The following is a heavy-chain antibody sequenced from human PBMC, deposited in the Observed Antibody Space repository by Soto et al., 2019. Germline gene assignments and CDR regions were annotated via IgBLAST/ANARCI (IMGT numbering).Heavy chain of an antibody. J-gene: IGHJ4*02. Sequence: QVQLQESGPGLVKPSGTLSLTCAVSGDSVSSPYYWCWVRQPPGKGLEWIGEVFHTGTTSYNPSLRSRVTISMDKSNNQSSLALSYVTAADTAVYYCARSAGWYAVHSWGPGTLVIVSS. CDR1: GDSVSSPYY. V-gene: IGHV4-4*02. CDR3: ARSAGWYAVHS. D-gene: IGHD6-19*01. CDR2: VFHTGTT.